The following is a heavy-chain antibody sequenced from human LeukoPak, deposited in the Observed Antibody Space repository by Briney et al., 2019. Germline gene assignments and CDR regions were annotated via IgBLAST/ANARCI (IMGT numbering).Heavy chain of an antibody. CDR1: GGSISSGDYY. Sequence: SETLSLTCTVSGGSISSGDYYWSWIRQPPGKGLEWIGYIYYSGSTYYNPSLKSRVTISVDTSKNQFSLKLCSVTAADTAVYYCAREGSSWYEYYFDYWGQGTLVTVSS. CDR2: IYYSGST. V-gene: IGHV4-30-4*01. D-gene: IGHD6-13*01. J-gene: IGHJ4*02. CDR3: AREGSSWYEYYFDY.